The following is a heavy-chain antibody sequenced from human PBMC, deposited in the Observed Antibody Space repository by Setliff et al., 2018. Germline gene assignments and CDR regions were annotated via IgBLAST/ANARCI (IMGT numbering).Heavy chain of an antibody. D-gene: IGHD3-3*01. CDR3: ARTDDYYNFYAY. CDR2: IFYGGST. V-gene: IGHV4-39*07. Sequence: SETLSLTCTVSGASISSSSYYWAWIRQPPGRGLELIGSIFYGGSTYYNPSLKSRDTISIDASKNQFSLKLDSVTAADTAVYYCARTDDYYNFYAYWGQGTLVTVSS. CDR1: GASISSSSYY. J-gene: IGHJ4*02.